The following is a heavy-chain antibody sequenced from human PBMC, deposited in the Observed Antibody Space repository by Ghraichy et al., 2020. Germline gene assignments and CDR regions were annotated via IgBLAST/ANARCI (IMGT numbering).Heavy chain of an antibody. CDR3: AKEGGGYCSAGSCYIDY. V-gene: IGHV3-43*01. Sequence: GGSLRLSCGASGFTFDDYAMHWVRQAPGKGLEWVSLISWDGRITNYAESAKGRFTISRDNSKNSLYLQMNSLKTEDTALYYCAKEGGGYCSAGSCYIDYWGQGTLVTVSS. CDR1: GFTFDDYA. CDR2: ISWDGRIT. D-gene: IGHD2-15*01. J-gene: IGHJ4*02.